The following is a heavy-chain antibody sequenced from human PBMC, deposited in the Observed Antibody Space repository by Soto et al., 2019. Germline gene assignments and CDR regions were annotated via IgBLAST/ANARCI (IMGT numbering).Heavy chain of an antibody. V-gene: IGHV4-4*02. CDR3: ARDSRVEGYSSSWYIWYFDL. CDR2: IYHSGST. J-gene: IGHJ2*01. CDR1: GGSISSSNW. D-gene: IGHD6-13*01. Sequence: PSETLSLTCTVSGGSISSSNWWSWVRQPPGKGLEWIGEIYHSGSTNYNPSLKSRVTISVDKSKNQFSLKLSSVTAADTAVYYCARDSRVEGYSSSWYIWYFDLWGRGTLVTVSS.